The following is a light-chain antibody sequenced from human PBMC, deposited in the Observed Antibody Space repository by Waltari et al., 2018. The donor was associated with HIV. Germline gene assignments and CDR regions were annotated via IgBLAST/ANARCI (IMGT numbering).Light chain of an antibody. J-gene: IGKJ4*01. CDR2: CAS. Sequence: DTVLTQSPGTLSLSTGERATLSCRASQTIGSTYLTWYQQKPGQAPRLLIYCASTRATGMPDRFSGSGSGTDFTLSISRLEPEDCAVYYCQLFGTSPRLTFGGGTKVEIK. V-gene: IGKV3-20*01. CDR1: QTIGSTY. CDR3: QLFGTSPRLT.